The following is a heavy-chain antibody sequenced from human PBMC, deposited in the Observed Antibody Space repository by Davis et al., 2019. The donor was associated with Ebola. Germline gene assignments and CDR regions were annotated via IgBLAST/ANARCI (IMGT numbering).Heavy chain of an antibody. V-gene: IGHV3-48*02. D-gene: IGHD2-15*01. CDR1: GFTFSSYS. Sequence: GGSLRLSCAASGFTFSSYSMNWVRQAPGKGLEWVSYISSSSSTIYYADSVKGRFTISRDNAKNSLYLQMNSLRDEDTAVYYCAREGQMVVAATLYYYYGMDVWGQGTTVTVSS. J-gene: IGHJ6*02. CDR2: ISSSSSTI. CDR3: AREGQMVVAATLYYYYGMDV.